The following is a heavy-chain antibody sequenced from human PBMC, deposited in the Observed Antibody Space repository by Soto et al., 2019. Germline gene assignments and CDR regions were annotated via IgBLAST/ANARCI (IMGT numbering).Heavy chain of an antibody. CDR2: ISGSGGST. V-gene: IGHV3-23*01. Sequence: EVNLLESGGGLVQPGGSLRLSCLASGFRFSSYAMSWVRQAPGKGLEWVSAISGSGGSTYYADSVKGRFTISRDNSKNMLFLQMCSLRAEDTAVYYCTTPGGLWLGELFWEFDHWGQGTLVTVSS. CDR1: GFRFSSYA. J-gene: IGHJ4*02. D-gene: IGHD3-10*01. CDR3: TTPGGLWLGELFWEFDH.